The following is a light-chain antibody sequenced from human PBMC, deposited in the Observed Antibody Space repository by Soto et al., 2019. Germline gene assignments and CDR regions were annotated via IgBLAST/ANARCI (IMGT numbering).Light chain of an antibody. CDR2: DVS. V-gene: IGKV3-11*01. Sequence: EIVLTQSPATLSLSPGDRATLSCRASQSVTSSLAWFQQKPGQAPRLLIYDVSRRATAIPARFSGSGSGTDFTLTIGSLEPEDVAVYYCQQRTTWPTFGGGTKVEIK. CDR1: QSVTSS. CDR3: QQRTTWPT. J-gene: IGKJ4*01.